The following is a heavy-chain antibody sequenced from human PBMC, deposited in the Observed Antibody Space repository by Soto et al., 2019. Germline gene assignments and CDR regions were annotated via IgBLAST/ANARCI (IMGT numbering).Heavy chain of an antibody. Sequence: GGSLRLSCSASGFTFSSYAMHWVRQAPGKGLEYVSAISSNGGSTYYADSVKGRFTISRDNSKNNLYLQMSSLRAEDTAVYYCVKDHFGASYYYYYGMDVWGQGTTVTVSS. J-gene: IGHJ6*02. CDR2: ISSNGGST. D-gene: IGHD3-10*01. CDR1: GFTFSSYA. V-gene: IGHV3-64D*08. CDR3: VKDHFGASYYYYYGMDV.